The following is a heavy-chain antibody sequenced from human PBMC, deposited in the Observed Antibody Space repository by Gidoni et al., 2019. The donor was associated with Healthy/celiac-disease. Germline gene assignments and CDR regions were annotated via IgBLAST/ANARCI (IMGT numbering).Heavy chain of an antibody. V-gene: IGHV4-31*03. CDR2: IYYSGST. J-gene: IGHJ5*02. CDR1: VGSIRRGGYY. D-gene: IGHD2-15*01. Sequence: QVQLQESGPGLVKPSQTLSLTCTVSVGSIRRGGYYWSWIRQHPGKGMEWIGYIYYSGSTYYNPSLKSRVTISIDTSKNQFSLKLSSVTAADMAVYYGARVVVVAATTLWFDPWGQGTLVTVSS. CDR3: ARVVVVAATTLWFDP.